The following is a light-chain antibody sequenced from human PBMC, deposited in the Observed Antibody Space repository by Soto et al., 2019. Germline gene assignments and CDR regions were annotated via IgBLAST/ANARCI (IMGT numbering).Light chain of an antibody. J-gene: IGKJ4*01. CDR3: LQHDSYPLT. V-gene: IGKV1-17*03. CDR1: QSVSSA. Sequence: DIQMTQSPSSVSASVGDRVAITCRASQSVSSALAWFQQKPGKVPKRLIYAASSLQSGVPSRFSGSGSGTEFTLTISSLQPEDFATYYCLQHDSYPLTFGGGTKVDIK. CDR2: AAS.